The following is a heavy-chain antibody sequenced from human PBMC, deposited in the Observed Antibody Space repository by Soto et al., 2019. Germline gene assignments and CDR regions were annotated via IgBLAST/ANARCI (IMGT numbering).Heavy chain of an antibody. CDR2: INHRGST. V-gene: IGHV4-34*01. J-gene: IGHJ4*02. D-gene: IGHD4-17*01. Sequence: QVQLQQWGAGLLKPSETLSLTCAVYGESFTGYYWSWIRQPPGKGLEWIGEINHRGSTNYNPSLKSRVTISVDTSKNQFSLKLSSVTAADTAVYYCARGLWTTVTTWGVWGQGTLVTVSS. CDR3: ARGLWTTVTTWGV. CDR1: GESFTGYY.